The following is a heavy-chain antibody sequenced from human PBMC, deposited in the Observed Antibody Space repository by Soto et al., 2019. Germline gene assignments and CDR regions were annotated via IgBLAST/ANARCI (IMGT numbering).Heavy chain of an antibody. V-gene: IGHV1-2*04. CDR1: GYTFTGYY. Sequence: ASVKVSCKASGYTFTGYYMHWVRQAPGQGLEWMGWINPNSGGTNYAQKFQGWVTMTRDTSISTAYMELSRLRSEDTAVYYCAGDLQYSRLFYGMDVWGQGTTVTVSS. CDR2: INPNSGGT. CDR3: AGDLQYSRLFYGMDV. J-gene: IGHJ6*02. D-gene: IGHD6-13*01.